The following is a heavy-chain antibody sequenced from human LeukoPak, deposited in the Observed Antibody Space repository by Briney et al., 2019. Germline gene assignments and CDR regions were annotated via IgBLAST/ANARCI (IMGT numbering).Heavy chain of an antibody. CDR2: ISDSGGTT. D-gene: IGHD3-22*01. Sequence: SEGSLRLSCAVSGITLSNYGMSWVRQAPGKGLEWVAGISDSGGTTSYADSAKGRFTISRDNPKNTLYLQMNSLRAEDTAVYFCAKRGVVIRVILVGFHKEAYYFDSWGQGALVTVSS. V-gene: IGHV3-23*01. CDR3: AKRGVVIRVILVGFHKEAYYFDS. J-gene: IGHJ4*02. CDR1: GITLSNYG.